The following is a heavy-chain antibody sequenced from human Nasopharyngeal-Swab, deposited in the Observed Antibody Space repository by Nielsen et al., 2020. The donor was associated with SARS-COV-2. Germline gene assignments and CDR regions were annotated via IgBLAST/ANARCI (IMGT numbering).Heavy chain of an antibody. V-gene: IGHV3-21*01. D-gene: IGHD3-10*01. CDR1: GFTFSSYG. Sequence: GESLKISCAASGFTFSSYGMHWVRQAPGKGLEWVSSISSGSSDIYYADSVKGRLTISRDNTKNSLYLQMNSLRAEDTAVYYCAREERDFGDYWGQGTLVTVSS. J-gene: IGHJ4*02. CDR2: ISSGSSDI. CDR3: AREERDFGDY.